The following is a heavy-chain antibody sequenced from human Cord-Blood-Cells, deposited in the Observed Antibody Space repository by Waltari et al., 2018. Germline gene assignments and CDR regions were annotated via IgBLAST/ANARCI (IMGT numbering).Heavy chain of an antibody. CDR3: AKGFKTENPYYFDY. D-gene: IGHD1-1*01. CDR2: ISYDGSNK. J-gene: IGHJ4*02. CDR1: GFTFSSYG. Sequence: QVQLVESGGGVVQPGRSLRLSCAASGFTFSSYGMHWVRQAPGKGLEWVAVISYDGSNKYEADSVKCRFTISRDNSKNTLYLQMNSLRAEDTAVYYCAKGFKTENPYYFDYWGQGTLVTVSS. V-gene: IGHV3-30*18.